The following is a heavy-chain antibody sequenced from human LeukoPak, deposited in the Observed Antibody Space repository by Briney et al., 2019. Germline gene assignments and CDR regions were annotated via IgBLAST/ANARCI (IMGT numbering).Heavy chain of an antibody. Sequence: SETLSLTCTVSGGSISSSSYCWGWIRQPPGKGLEWIQTIYYSGSTYYNPSLKSRVTISVDTSKNQFSLKLSSVTAADTAVYYCARIDTSWFTFDDWGQGTLVTVSS. J-gene: IGHJ4*02. CDR3: ARIDTSWFTFDD. V-gene: IGHV4-39*01. CDR1: GGSISSSSYC. D-gene: IGHD2-2*01. CDR2: IYYSGST.